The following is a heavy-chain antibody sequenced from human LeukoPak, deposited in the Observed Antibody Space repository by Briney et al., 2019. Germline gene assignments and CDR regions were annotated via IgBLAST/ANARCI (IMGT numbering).Heavy chain of an antibody. CDR3: ARRLPYDRSGFDY. Sequence: GESLKISCEGSEYNFPTYWIAWVRQMPGKGLEWMGIIYPGDSDIRYSPSFQGQVTISADKSINTAYLQWSRLKASDTATYYCARRLPYDRSGFDYWGQGTLVTVSS. V-gene: IGHV5-51*01. CDR1: EYNFPTYW. J-gene: IGHJ4*02. CDR2: IYPGDSDI. D-gene: IGHD3-22*01.